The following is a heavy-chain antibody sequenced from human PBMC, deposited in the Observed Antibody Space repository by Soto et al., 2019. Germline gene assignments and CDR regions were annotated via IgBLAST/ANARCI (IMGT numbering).Heavy chain of an antibody. Sequence: WETLSLTCTVSGGSVSSSTFYWGWVRQPPGKGLEWIGSIAYGGSTYYIPSLKSRVTMCVDTSTNQLSLKRNSVTAADTVVYFCARHRLDTRTYAQPLDSWGQGTLVTVSS. CDR2: IAYGGST. D-gene: IGHD1-1*01. CDR1: GGSVSSSTFY. J-gene: IGHJ4*02. CDR3: ARHRLDTRTYAQPLDS. V-gene: IGHV4-39*01.